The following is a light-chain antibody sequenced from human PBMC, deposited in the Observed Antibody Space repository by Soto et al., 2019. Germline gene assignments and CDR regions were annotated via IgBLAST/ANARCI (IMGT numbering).Light chain of an antibody. CDR2: DAS. J-gene: IGKJ1*01. CDR3: QQNDTFSGT. V-gene: IGKV1-5*01. CDR1: QSVSGW. Sequence: DILMTQSPSTLSASVGDTVTVTCRASQSVSGWLAWYQQKPGEAPKLLIYDASALPRGVPSRFSGSGSGTKFPLTIASLQADDFATYYWQQNDTFSGTFGPGTKVEI.